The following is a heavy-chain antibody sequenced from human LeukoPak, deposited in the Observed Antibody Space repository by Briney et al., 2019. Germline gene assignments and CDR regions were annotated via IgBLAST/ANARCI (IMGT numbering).Heavy chain of an antibody. CDR2: ISWNSGSI. CDR3: AKDISRYSGSHFDY. V-gene: IGHV3-9*03. CDR1: GFTFDDYA. Sequence: GGSLRLSCAASGFTFDDYAMHWVRQAPGKGLEWVSGISWNSGSIGYADSVKGRFTISRDNAKNSLYLQMNSLRAEDMALYYCAKDISRYSGSHFDYWGQGTLVTVSS. D-gene: IGHD1-26*01. J-gene: IGHJ4*02.